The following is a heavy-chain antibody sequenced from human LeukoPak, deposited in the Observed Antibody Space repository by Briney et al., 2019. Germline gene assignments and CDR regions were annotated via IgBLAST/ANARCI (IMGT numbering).Heavy chain of an antibody. Sequence: PGGSLRLSCRASGFTFSYYWMTWVRQAPGRGLEGVVNINQDGSEDYSVDSVQGRFTMSRENGKKSLYLQMDSLRAEDTAVYYCARDLLWSRTRLSLVREGDYWGQGTLVTVSS. D-gene: IGHD2-21*01. CDR1: GFTFSYYW. CDR3: ARDLLWSRTRLSLVREGDY. CDR2: INQDGSED. V-gene: IGHV3-7*05. J-gene: IGHJ4*02.